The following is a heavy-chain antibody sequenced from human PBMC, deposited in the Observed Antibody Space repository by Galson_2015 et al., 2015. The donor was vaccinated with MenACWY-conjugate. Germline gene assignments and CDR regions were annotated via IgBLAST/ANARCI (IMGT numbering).Heavy chain of an antibody. V-gene: IGHV3-33*01. CDR3: ARDYCSCTSFYFDD. J-gene: IGHJ4*02. Sequence: SLRLSCAASGFTFSSYGMNWVRQAPGKGLEWVAVIWSDGSHKYYADSVKGRFTIPRDNSKNTLYLQMNSLRAEDTSVYYCARDYCSCTSFYFDDWGQGTRVTVSS. CDR2: IWSDGSHK. D-gene: IGHD2-2*01. CDR1: GFTFSSYG.